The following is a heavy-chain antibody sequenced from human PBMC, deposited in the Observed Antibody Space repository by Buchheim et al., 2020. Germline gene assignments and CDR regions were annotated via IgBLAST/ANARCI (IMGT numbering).Heavy chain of an antibody. Sequence: QVQLVESGGGVVQPGRSLRLSCAASGFTFSSYGMHWVRQAPGKGLEWVAAIWYDGSNKYYADSVKGRFTISRDNSKNTLYLQMNSLRAEDTAVYYCVRDRTAMLYYYGMDVWGQGTT. CDR3: VRDRTAMLYYYGMDV. J-gene: IGHJ6*02. V-gene: IGHV3-33*01. CDR1: GFTFSSYG. D-gene: IGHD5-18*01. CDR2: IWYDGSNK.